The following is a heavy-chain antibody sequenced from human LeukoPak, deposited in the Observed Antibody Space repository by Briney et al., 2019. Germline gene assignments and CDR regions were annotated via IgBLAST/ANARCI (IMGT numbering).Heavy chain of an antibody. CDR1: GFTFSSYA. Sequence: GGSLRLSCAASGFTFSSYAMHWVRQAPGKGLEWVAVISYDGSNKYYADSVRGRFTISRDNSKNTLYLQMNSLRAEDTAVYYCARINIVVVPAAHTERDVDYWGQGTLVTVSS. CDR3: ARINIVVVPAAHTERDVDY. J-gene: IGHJ4*02. D-gene: IGHD2-2*01. CDR2: ISYDGSNK. V-gene: IGHV3-30-3*01.